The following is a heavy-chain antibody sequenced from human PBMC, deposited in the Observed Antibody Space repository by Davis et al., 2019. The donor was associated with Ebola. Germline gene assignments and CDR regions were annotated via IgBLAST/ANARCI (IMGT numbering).Heavy chain of an antibody. V-gene: IGHV1-69*13. CDR3: ARGRPWLWVATPVRFDY. J-gene: IGHJ4*02. Sequence: AASVKVSCKASGYTFANYYIHWVRQAPGQGLEWMGGIIPMFGTSKYEEKFQNRVTITADESTSTAYMELSSLRSDDTAVYYCARGRPWLWVATPVRFDYWGQGTQVIVSS. CDR2: IIPMFGTS. CDR1: GYTFANYY. D-gene: IGHD5-12*01.